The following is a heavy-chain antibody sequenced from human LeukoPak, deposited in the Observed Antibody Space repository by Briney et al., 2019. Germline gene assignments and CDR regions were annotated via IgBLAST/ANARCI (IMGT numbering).Heavy chain of an antibody. CDR3: TIDMVLGWTGTMRYYGLDV. CDR2: IRSKTYGGTT. CDR1: GFSFGDDG. Sequence: GGSLRLSCTPASGFSFGDDGLTWVRQAPGKGLEWVGLIRSKTYGGTTEYAASVKGRFTFSRDDSKSIYYLQMNSLKTEDTAVYYCTIDMVLGWTGTMRYYGLDVWGQGTSVTVSS. D-gene: IGHD1-7*01. J-gene: IGHJ6*02. V-gene: IGHV3-49*04.